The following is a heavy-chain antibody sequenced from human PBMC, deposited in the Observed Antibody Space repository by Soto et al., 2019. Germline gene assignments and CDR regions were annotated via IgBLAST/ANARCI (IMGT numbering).Heavy chain of an antibody. V-gene: IGHV3-11*04. CDR3: AKARHSTSWYGLEADL. Sequence: QVQLVESGGGSVKPGGSLRLSCAASGFTFGGFYMGWIRQAPGRGLEWVSFISGSGGIIYLADSVKGRFAISRDNTKNSLYLQMNSLNPEDTAVYHCAKARHSTSWYGLEADLWGQGTLVTVSS. D-gene: IGHD6-13*01. J-gene: IGHJ4*02. CDR2: ISGSGGII. CDR1: GFTFGGFY.